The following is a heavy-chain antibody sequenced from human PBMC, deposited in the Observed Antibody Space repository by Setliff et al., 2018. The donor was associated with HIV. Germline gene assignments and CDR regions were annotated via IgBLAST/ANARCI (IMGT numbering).Heavy chain of an antibody. Sequence: GASVKVSCKASGYTFTNYAIHWVRQAPGQRLEWMGWINAGSGKTKYSQKFQGRVTISRDISARTAYMELISLISEDTAVYYCARDIGGWHETETEYFQYWGQGTLVTVSS. J-gene: IGHJ1*01. D-gene: IGHD6-19*01. V-gene: IGHV1-3*01. CDR2: INAGSGKT. CDR1: GYTFTNYA. CDR3: ARDIGGWHETETEYFQY.